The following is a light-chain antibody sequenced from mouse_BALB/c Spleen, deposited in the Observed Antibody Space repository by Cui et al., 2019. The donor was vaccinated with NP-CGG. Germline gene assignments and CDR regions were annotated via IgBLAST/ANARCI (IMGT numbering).Light chain of an antibody. V-gene: IGLV1*01. Sequence: AVVSHESALTTSPGETVTLTCRSSTGAVTTSNYANWVQEKPDHLFTGIIGGTNNRAPGVPARFSGSLIGDKAALTITGAQTEDEAIYFCALWYSNHWVFGGGTKLTVL. CDR3: ALWYSNHWV. CDR2: GTN. J-gene: IGLJ1*01. CDR1: TGAVTTSNY.